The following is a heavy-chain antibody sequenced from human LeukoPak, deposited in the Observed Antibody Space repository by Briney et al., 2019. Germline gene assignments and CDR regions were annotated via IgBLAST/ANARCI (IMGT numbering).Heavy chain of an antibody. CDR1: GYSFTAYY. D-gene: IGHD3-22*01. Sequence: ASVKVSCKASGYSFTAYYIHWERQAPGQGLEWMGWINPNSGGTNYAQKFQGRVTMTRDTSISTVYMELSRVRSDDTAVYYCARDLIVVVNPKPEYFQHWGQGTLVTVSS. J-gene: IGHJ1*01. CDR3: ARDLIVVVNPKPEYFQH. V-gene: IGHV1-2*02. CDR2: INPNSGGT.